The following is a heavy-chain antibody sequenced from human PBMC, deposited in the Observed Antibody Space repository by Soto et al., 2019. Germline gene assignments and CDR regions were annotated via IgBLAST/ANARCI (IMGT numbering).Heavy chain of an antibody. V-gene: IGHV4-39*01. CDR3: ARHLGYCSSTSCYAGYFDY. J-gene: IGHJ4*02. CDR1: GGSISSSSYY. Sequence: QLQLLESGPGLVKPSETLSLTCTVSGGSISSSSYYWGWIRQPPGKGLEWFGSIYYSGSTYYNPSLKSRVTISVDTYKNQFSLQLSSVTAADTAVYYCARHLGYCSSTSCYAGYFDYWGQGTLVTVSS. D-gene: IGHD2-2*01. CDR2: IYYSGST.